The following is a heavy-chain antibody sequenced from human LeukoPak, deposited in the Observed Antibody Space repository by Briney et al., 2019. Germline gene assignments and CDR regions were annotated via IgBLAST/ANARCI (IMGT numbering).Heavy chain of an antibody. CDR1: GYTFTSYA. V-gene: IGHV1-2*02. D-gene: IGHD5-24*01. CDR2: ITPSGGT. Sequence: ASVKVSCKASGYTFTSYAIHWVRQAPGQGLEWMGWITPSGGTNYPQKFQGRVAITWDTSITTAYMGLSRPTSDDTAVYYCARDRYGDGFAHLDYWGQGALVTVSS. J-gene: IGHJ4*02. CDR3: ARDRYGDGFAHLDY.